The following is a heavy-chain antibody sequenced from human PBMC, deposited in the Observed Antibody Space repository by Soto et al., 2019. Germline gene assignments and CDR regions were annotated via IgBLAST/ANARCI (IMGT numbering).Heavy chain of an antibody. Sequence: ASVKVSCKASGGTFSSYAISWVRQAPGQGLEWMGGIIPIFGTANYAQKFQGRVTITADKSTSTAYMELSSLRSEDTAVYYCARGSGSYYMVPFDPWGQGTLVTVSS. CDR1: GGTFSSYA. J-gene: IGHJ5*02. V-gene: IGHV1-69*06. D-gene: IGHD3-10*01. CDR2: IIPIFGTA. CDR3: ARGSGSYYMVPFDP.